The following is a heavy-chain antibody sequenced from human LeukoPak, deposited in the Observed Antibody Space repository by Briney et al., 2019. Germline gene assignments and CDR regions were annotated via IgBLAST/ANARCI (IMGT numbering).Heavy chain of an antibody. CDR1: GFTVSSNY. J-gene: IGHJ4*02. CDR2: IYSGGST. D-gene: IGHD1-26*01. V-gene: IGHV3-53*01. Sequence: GGSLRLSCAASGFTVSSNYMSWVRQAPGKGLEWVSVIYSGGSTYYADSVKGRFTISRDNSKNTLYLQMNSLRAEDTAVYYCTRARSGASRDYWGQGSLVTVSS. CDR3: TRARSGASRDY.